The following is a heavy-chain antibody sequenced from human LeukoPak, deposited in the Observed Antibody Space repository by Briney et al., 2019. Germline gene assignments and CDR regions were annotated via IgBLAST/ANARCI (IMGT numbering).Heavy chain of an antibody. J-gene: IGHJ3*02. CDR1: GGSFSGYY. V-gene: IGHV4-34*01. CDR2: INHSGST. CDR3: ARESVYSGRYYAFDI. D-gene: IGHD1-26*01. Sequence: SETLSLTCAVYGGSFSGYYWSWIRQPPGKGLEWIGEINHSGSTNYNPSLKSRVTISVDTSKNQFSLKLSSVTAADTAVYYCARESVYSGRYYAFDIWGQGTMVTVSS.